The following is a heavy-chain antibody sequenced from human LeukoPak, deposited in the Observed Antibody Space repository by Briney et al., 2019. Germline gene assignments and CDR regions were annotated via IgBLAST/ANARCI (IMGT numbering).Heavy chain of an antibody. CDR3: AKDPYTSIAVAGPLDY. J-gene: IGHJ4*02. D-gene: IGHD6-19*01. Sequence: GGSLRLSCAASGFTFSSYAMSWVRQAPGKGPEWVSAISGSGGSTYYADSVKGRFTISRDNSKNTLYLQMNSLRAEDTAVYYCAKDPYTSIAVAGPLDYWGQGTLVTVSS. CDR2: ISGSGGST. CDR1: GFTFSSYA. V-gene: IGHV3-23*01.